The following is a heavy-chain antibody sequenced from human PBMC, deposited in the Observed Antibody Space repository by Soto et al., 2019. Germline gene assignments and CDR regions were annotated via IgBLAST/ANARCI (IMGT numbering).Heavy chain of an antibody. Sequence: QVHLVESGGGVVQPGTSLRVSCVGSGFTFRSYVIHWVRQAPGKGLEWVALTSYDGSDKYYGDSVWGRFTISRDNSRNTVDLQMDSLRLEDTALYYCARWGTTGGLDVWGQGTLVSVSS. J-gene: IGHJ1*01. D-gene: IGHD3-16*01. V-gene: IGHV3-30*19. CDR2: TSYDGSDK. CDR1: GFTFRSYV. CDR3: ARWGTTGGLDV.